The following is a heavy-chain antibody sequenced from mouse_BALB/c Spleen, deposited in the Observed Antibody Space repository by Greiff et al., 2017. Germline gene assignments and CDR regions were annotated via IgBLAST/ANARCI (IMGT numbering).Heavy chain of an antibody. CDR1: GFSLTSYG. J-gene: IGHJ3*01. Sequence: VHLVESGPGLVAPSQSLSITCTVSGFSLTSYGVHWVRQPPGKGLEWLGVIWAGGSTNYNSALMSRLSISKDNSKSQVFLKMNSLQTDDTAMYYCARDREVRRGDWFAYWGQGTLVTVSA. V-gene: IGHV2-9*02. D-gene: IGHD2-14*01. CDR2: IWAGGST. CDR3: ARDREVRRGDWFAY.